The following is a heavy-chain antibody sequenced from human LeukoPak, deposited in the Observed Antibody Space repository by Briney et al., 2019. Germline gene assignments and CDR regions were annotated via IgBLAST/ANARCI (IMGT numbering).Heavy chain of an antibody. Sequence: TTSETLSLTCTVSGGSISSYYWSWIRQPPGKGLEWIGYIYYSGSTNYNPSLKSRVTISVDTSKNQFSLKLSSVTAADTAVYYCARAYGSGSTQFDYWGQGTLVTVSS. CDR3: ARAYGSGSTQFDY. J-gene: IGHJ4*02. D-gene: IGHD3-10*01. CDR1: GGSISSYY. CDR2: IYYSGST. V-gene: IGHV4-59*01.